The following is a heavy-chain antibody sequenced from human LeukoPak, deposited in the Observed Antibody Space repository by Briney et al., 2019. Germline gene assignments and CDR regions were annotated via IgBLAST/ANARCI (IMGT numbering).Heavy chain of an antibody. CDR3: ARFGCSGGACYAGLYYYYMNV. V-gene: IGHV4-59*01. Sequence: PSETLSLTCSVSGGSINNYYWSWIRKPPGKGPEWIGYIYHSGSTNYNPSLKSRVTISIDTSKNQFSLDLNSVTAADTAVYYCARFGCSGGACYAGLYYYYMNVWGTGTTVTVS. CDR2: IYHSGST. D-gene: IGHD2-15*01. CDR1: GGSINNYY. J-gene: IGHJ6*03.